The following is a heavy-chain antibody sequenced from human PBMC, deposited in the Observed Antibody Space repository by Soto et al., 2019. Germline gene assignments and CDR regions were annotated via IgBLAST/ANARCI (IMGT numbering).Heavy chain of an antibody. Sequence: SVKVSCKASGYGFIRSGIQWVRQAHGQRLEWIGWIVVASGQTNYAQNFRGRVAITRDTSTATAYIELTGLTSEDTAVYFCSADRPDIGVGWWVWGQGTTVTVSS. V-gene: IGHV1-58*02. D-gene: IGHD2-15*01. CDR2: IVVASGQT. J-gene: IGHJ6*02. CDR1: GYGFIRSG. CDR3: SADRPDIGVGWWV.